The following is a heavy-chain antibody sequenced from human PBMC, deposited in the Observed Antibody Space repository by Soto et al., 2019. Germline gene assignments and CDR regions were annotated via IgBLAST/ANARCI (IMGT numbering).Heavy chain of an antibody. J-gene: IGHJ5*02. V-gene: IGHV3-23*01. CDR2: ISGSGGST. Sequence: GGSLRLSCAAPGFTFSSYAMSWVRQAPGKGLEWVSAISGSGGSTYYADSVKGRFTISRDNSKNTLYLQMNSLRAEDTAVYYCAKGWELLWWFDPWGQGTLVTVSS. CDR1: GFTFSSYA. D-gene: IGHD1-26*01. CDR3: AKGWELLWWFDP.